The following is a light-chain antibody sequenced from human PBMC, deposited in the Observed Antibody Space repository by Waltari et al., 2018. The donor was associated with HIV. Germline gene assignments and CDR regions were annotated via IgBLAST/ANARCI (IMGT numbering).Light chain of an antibody. CDR1: QSLVDSDGNTY. Sequence: DVVMTQSPLSLPVTLGQPASISCRSSQSLVDSDGNTYLNWFQQRPGQSPRRLIYTVSYRDSGVPERFSGSGSGTDFTLKISRVEAEDVGVYYCMQGTHRGTFGQGTKLEI. J-gene: IGKJ2*02. V-gene: IGKV2-30*01. CDR2: TVS. CDR3: MQGTHRGT.